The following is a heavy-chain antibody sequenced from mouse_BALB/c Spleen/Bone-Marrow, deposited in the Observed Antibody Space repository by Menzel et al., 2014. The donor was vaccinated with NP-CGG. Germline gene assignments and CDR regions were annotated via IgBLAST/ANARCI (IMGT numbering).Heavy chain of an antibody. CDR3: IYYGNPYAMDY. CDR2: INPSNGGT. D-gene: IGHD2-1*01. CDR1: GYTFTSYY. Sequence: SGAEMVKPGASVKLSCKASGYTFTSYYMYWVKQRPGQGLERIGEINPSNGGTNFNEKFKSKATLTVDKSSSTAYMQLSSLTSEDSAVYYCIYYGNPYAMDYWGQGTSVTVSS. V-gene: IGHV1S81*02. J-gene: IGHJ4*01.